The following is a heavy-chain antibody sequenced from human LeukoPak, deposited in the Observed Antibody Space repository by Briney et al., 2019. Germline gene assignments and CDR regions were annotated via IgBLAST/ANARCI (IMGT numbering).Heavy chain of an antibody. D-gene: IGHD3-10*01. CDR3: ARAMQSYYYGSGLRYYGMDV. J-gene: IGHJ6*02. Sequence: GGSLRLSCVASGLTFSSYSMNWVRQAPGKGLEWVSYISSSTIYYADSVKGRFTISRDNAKNSLYLQMNSLRAEDTAVYYCARAMQSYYYGSGLRYYGMDVWGQGTTVTVSS. CDR2: ISSSTI. V-gene: IGHV3-48*04. CDR1: GLTFSSYS.